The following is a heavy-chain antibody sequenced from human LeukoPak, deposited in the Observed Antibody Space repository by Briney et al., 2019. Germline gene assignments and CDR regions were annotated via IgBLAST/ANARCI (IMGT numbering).Heavy chain of an antibody. Sequence: SETLSLTCTVSGGSISSSSYYWGWIRQPPGKGLEWIGSIYYSGSTNYNPSLKSRVTISVDTSKNQFSLKLSSVTAADTAVYYCARSSKAGPFGGGSEYFQHWGQGTLVTVSS. D-gene: IGHD6-19*01. CDR1: GGSISSSSYY. J-gene: IGHJ1*01. CDR3: ARSSKAGPFGGGSEYFQH. CDR2: IYYSGST. V-gene: IGHV4-39*07.